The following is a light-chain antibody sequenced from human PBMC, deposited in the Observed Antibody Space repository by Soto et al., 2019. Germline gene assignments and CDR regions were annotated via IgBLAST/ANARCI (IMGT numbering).Light chain of an antibody. J-gene: IGKJ2*01. CDR3: QQYGSSPHT. CDR2: GAS. Sequence: EIVLTQSPGTLSLSPGERATLSCRASQSVSSSYLAWYQQKPGQAPRLLIYGASSRATGIPDRFSGSGSGTDFTLTISRLEPEDFAVYYCQQYGSSPHTFGQGTKVDLK. V-gene: IGKV3-20*01. CDR1: QSVSSSY.